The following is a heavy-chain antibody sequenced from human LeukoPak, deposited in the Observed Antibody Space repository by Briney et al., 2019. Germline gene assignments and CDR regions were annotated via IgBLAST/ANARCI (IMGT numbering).Heavy chain of an antibody. D-gene: IGHD3-10*01. CDR3: ARGYYGSGRHPPRFDY. CDR2: IYYSGST. J-gene: IGHJ4*02. Sequence: SETLSLTCTVSGGSISSSSYYWGWIRQPPGKGLEWIGSIYYSGSTYYNPSLKSRVTISVDTSKNQFSLKLSSVTAADTAVYYCARGYYGSGRHPPRFDYWGQGTLVTVSS. V-gene: IGHV4-39*01. CDR1: GGSISSSSYY.